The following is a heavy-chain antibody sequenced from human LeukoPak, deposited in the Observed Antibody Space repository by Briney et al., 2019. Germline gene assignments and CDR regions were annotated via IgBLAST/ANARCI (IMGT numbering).Heavy chain of an antibody. CDR1: GGSISSGGYY. D-gene: IGHD5-12*01. Sequence: SQTLSLTCTVSGGSISSGGYYWSWIRQPPGKGLEWIGYIYHSGSTYYNPSLKSRVTISVDRSKNQFSLKLSSVTAADTAVYYCARGKDRVDIVATIGAYYYGMDVWGQGTTVTVSS. CDR3: ARGKDRVDIVATIGAYYYGMDV. J-gene: IGHJ6*02. V-gene: IGHV4-30-2*01. CDR2: IYHSGST.